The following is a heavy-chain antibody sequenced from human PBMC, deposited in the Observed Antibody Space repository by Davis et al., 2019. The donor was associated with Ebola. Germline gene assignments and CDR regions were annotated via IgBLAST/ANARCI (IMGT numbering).Heavy chain of an antibody. V-gene: IGHV4-59*01. CDR2: IFYSGRT. CDR1: GASISSYY. D-gene: IGHD2-8*02. CDR3: ARALLLGINWWFDP. J-gene: IGHJ5*02. Sequence: PSETLSLTCTVSGASISSYYWSWIRQPPGKGLEWIGYIFYSGRTNYNPSLKSRATISVDTSKNQFSLQLSCVTAADPAVYYCARALLLGINWWFDPWGQGTLVTVSS.